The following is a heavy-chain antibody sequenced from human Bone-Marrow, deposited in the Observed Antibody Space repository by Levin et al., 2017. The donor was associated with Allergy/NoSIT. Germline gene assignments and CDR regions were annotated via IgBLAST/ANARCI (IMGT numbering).Heavy chain of an antibody. Sequence: GESLKISCKASGYTFSSFVISWVRQAPGQGLEWVGWVSPYNGKTKYVEKFQGRVTMTTDRSTSTAYMELKSLRSDDTAVYYCARENYDSSRYYLPFDHWGQGTLVTVSS. V-gene: IGHV1-18*01. D-gene: IGHD3-22*01. CDR2: VSPYNGKT. CDR3: ARENYDSSRYYLPFDH. J-gene: IGHJ4*02. CDR1: GYTFSSFV.